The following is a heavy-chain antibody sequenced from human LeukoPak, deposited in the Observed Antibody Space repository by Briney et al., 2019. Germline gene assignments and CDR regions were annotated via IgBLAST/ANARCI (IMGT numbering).Heavy chain of an antibody. CDR2: ISGSGSST. CDR3: SKHLVREIGTYSLWSVYYNRFDY. J-gene: IGHJ4*02. CDR1: GLIFNSYA. V-gene: IGHV3-23*01. Sequence: GGSLRLSYEVSGLIFNSYAMSWVRQAPGKGLEWVSAISGSGSSTNYADSVKGRFTISRDNSRNTLYLQMNSLRVDDTAVYYSSKHLVREIGTYSLWSVYYNRFDYFVQGTLVTVS. D-gene: IGHD3-3*01.